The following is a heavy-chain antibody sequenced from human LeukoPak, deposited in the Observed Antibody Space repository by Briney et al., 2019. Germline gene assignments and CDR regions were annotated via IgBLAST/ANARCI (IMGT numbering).Heavy chain of an antibody. J-gene: IGHJ4*02. CDR3: ARAYCGGDCLYTTEFDY. CDR1: GFTFSSYS. Sequence: GGSLRLSCAASGFTFSSYSMNWVRQAPGKGLEWVSSISSSSSYIYYADSVKGRFTISRDNAKNSLYLQMNSLRAEDTAVYYCARAYCGGDCLYTTEFDYWGQGTLVTVSS. D-gene: IGHD2-21*02. CDR2: ISSSSSYI. V-gene: IGHV3-21*01.